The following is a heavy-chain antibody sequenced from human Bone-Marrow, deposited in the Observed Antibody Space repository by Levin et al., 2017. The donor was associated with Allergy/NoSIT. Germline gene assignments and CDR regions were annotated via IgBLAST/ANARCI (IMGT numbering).Heavy chain of an antibody. CDR2: IYHSGSA. CDR1: GAYIRSYY. V-gene: IGHV4-59*01. CDR3: ASVRYCSGGSCYFRFDH. D-gene: IGHD2-15*01. Sequence: SDTLSLTCTVSGAYIRSYYWSWIRQPPGKGLEYIGYIYHSGSANYNPSLKSRVTMSVDTSKNQFSLKLSSVTAADTAVYYCASVRYCSGGSCYFRFDHWGQGTLVTVSS. J-gene: IGHJ4*02.